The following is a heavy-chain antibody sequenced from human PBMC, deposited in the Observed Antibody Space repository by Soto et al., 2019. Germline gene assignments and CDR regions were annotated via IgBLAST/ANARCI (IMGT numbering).Heavy chain of an antibody. CDR2: IYYSGSA. J-gene: IGHJ4*02. V-gene: IGHV4-31*03. CDR3: ASGDNYKRAFEY. CDR1: GGSISSGGYY. D-gene: IGHD4-4*01. Sequence: QVQLQESGPGLVKPSQTLSLTCTVSGGSISSGGYYWSWIRQHPGKGLDWIGYIYYSGSAFYNPSLKSRXXIXLXXSKNQFSLKLSSVTAADTAVYYCASGDNYKRAFEYWGQGTLVTVSS.